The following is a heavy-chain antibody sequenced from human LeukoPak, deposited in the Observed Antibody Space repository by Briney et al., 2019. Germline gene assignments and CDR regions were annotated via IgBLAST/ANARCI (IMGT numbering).Heavy chain of an antibody. V-gene: IGHV4-4*07. D-gene: IGHD2-15*01. Sequence: SETLSLTCTVSGGSISSYYWSWIRRPAGKGVEWIGRIYTSGSTNYNPSLKSRVTMSVDTSKNQFSLKLSSVTAADTAVYYCARDGTVVAVAALDAFDIWGQGTMVTVSS. CDR2: IYTSGST. CDR3: ARDGTVVAVAALDAFDI. J-gene: IGHJ3*02. CDR1: GGSISSYY.